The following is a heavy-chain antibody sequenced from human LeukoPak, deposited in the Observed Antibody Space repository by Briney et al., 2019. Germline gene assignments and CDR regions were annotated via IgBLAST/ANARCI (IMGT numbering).Heavy chain of an antibody. J-gene: IGHJ4*02. V-gene: IGHV3-21*01. D-gene: IGHD3-9*01. CDR3: VRLKPSTYYDILTGRGAFDY. CDR2: ISSSSSYI. Sequence: GGSLRLSCAASGFTFSSYSMNWVRQAPGKGLEWVSSISSSSSYIYYADSVKGRFTISRDNAKNSLYLQMNSLRAEDTAVYYCVRLKPSTYYDILTGRGAFDYWGQGTLVTVSS. CDR1: GFTFSSYS.